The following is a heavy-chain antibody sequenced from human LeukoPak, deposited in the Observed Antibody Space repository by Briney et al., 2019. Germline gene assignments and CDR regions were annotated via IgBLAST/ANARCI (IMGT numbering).Heavy chain of an antibody. CDR3: ASGRYYDILTGYPDY. Sequence: SETLSLTCTVSGYSISSGYYWSWIRPPAGKGLEWIGRIYTSGSTNYNPSLKSRVTISVDTSKNQFSLKLSSVTTADTAVYYCASGRYYDILTGYPDYWGQGTLVTVSS. CDR2: IYTSGST. CDR1: GYSISSGYY. V-gene: IGHV4-61*02. J-gene: IGHJ4*02. D-gene: IGHD3-9*01.